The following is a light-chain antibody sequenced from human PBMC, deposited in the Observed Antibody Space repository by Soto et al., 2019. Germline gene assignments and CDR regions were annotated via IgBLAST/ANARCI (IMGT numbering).Light chain of an antibody. J-gene: IGLJ1*01. Sequence: QSALTQPASVSGSPGQSITISCTGTGNDVGGYKYVSWYQHHPGKAPKLIIYEGTERPSGVSHRFSGSKSANTASLTISGLQAEDEADYYCSSYTTSSNVFGTGTKVTVL. CDR2: EGT. CDR3: SSYTTSSNV. V-gene: IGLV2-14*01. CDR1: GNDVGGYKY.